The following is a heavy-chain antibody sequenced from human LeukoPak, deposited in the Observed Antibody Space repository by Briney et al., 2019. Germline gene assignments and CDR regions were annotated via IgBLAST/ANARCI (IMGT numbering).Heavy chain of an antibody. V-gene: IGHV3-48*01. Sequence: GGTLRLSCAASGFTFSNHGMNWVRQAPGKGLEWVSYISSSGSTMYYADSVKGRFTISRDNAKNSLYLQMNTLRAEDTAVYYCARDRHKYNYDSGGYPPYWGQGTLVTVSS. D-gene: IGHD3-22*01. CDR3: ARDRHKYNYDSGGYPPY. CDR2: ISSSGSTM. CDR1: GFTFSNHG. J-gene: IGHJ4*02.